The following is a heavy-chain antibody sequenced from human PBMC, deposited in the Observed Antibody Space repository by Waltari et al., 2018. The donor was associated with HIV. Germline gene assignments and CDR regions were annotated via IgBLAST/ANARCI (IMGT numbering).Heavy chain of an antibody. CDR3: AHSPSILTMHGAFDI. CDR1: GFSLSTSGVG. CDR2: IYWDDDK. Sequence: QITLKESGPTLVKPTQTLTLTCTFSGFSLSTSGVGVGWIRQPPGKALEWLALIYWDDDKRYSPSLKGRLTITKDTSKNQVVLTMTNMDPVDTATYYCAHSPSILTMHGAFDIWGQGTMVTVSS. V-gene: IGHV2-5*02. D-gene: IGHD3-10*01. J-gene: IGHJ3*02.